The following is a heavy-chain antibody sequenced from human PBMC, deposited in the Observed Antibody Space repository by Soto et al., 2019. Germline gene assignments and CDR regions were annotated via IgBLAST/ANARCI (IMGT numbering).Heavy chain of an antibody. V-gene: IGHV1-3*01. J-gene: IGHJ2*01. CDR3: ARGGSLYWYFDL. Sequence: GASVKVSCKASGYTFTNYAMHWVRQAPGQRLEWMGWINAGNGNTKYSQKLQGRVTITRDTSASTAYMELSSLRSEDTAVYYCARGGSLYWYFDLWGRGTLVTVSS. CDR1: GYTFTNYA. CDR2: INAGNGNT. D-gene: IGHD1-26*01.